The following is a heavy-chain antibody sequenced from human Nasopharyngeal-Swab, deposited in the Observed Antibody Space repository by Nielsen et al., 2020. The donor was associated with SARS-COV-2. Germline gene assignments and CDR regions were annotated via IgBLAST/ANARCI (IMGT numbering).Heavy chain of an antibody. D-gene: IGHD5-12*01. V-gene: IGHV4-39*01. CDR2: IHRSGST. J-gene: IGHJ4*02. CDR1: GGSISSSSYY. CDR3: ASLVTTNTLGYYFNA. Sequence: SETLSLTCTVSGGSISSSSYYWGWIRQPPGKGLEWIGNIHRSGSTDYNQSLKSRVTISVDTSKHQFSLKLSSVTAADTAVYYCASLVTTNTLGYYFNAWGQGTLVTVSS.